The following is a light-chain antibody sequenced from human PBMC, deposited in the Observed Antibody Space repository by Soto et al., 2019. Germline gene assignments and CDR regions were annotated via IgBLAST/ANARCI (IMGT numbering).Light chain of an antibody. CDR1: QSVRNY. CDR3: QQYGSSPLT. J-gene: IGKJ4*01. Sequence: EIVLTQSPATLALSPGGRATLSCMSIQSVRNYLAWYQQKPGQAPRLLIYDASNRATGIPDRFSGSGSGTDFTLTISRLEPEDFAVYYCQQYGSSPLTFGGGSKVDNK. V-gene: IGKV3-20*01. CDR2: DAS.